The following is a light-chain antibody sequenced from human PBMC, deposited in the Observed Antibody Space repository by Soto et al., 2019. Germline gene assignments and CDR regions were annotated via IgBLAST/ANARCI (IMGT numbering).Light chain of an antibody. V-gene: IGKV1-39*01. CDR2: AAS. Sequence: DIQMTQSPSSLSASVGHRVTVTCRASQSINRYLNWYQQKPGKAPKLLIYAASSLQSGVPSRFSGSGSGTDFTPTISSLQPEDFATYYYQQTFSIPWTFGQGTKV. CDR1: QSINRY. J-gene: IGKJ1*01. CDR3: QQTFSIPWT.